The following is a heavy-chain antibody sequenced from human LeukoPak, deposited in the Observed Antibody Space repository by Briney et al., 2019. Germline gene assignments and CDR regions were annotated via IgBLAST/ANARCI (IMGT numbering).Heavy chain of an antibody. D-gene: IGHD3-22*01. V-gene: IGHV4-59*01. CDR2: IYYSGST. J-gene: IGHJ4*02. CDR3: ARVISLVVIDY. CDR1: GGSISSYY. Sequence: SETLSLTCTVSGGSISSYYWSWIRQPPGKGLEWIGYIYYSGSTNYNPSLKSRVTISVDTSKNQFSLKLSSVTVADTAVYYCARVISLVVIDYWGQGTLVTASS.